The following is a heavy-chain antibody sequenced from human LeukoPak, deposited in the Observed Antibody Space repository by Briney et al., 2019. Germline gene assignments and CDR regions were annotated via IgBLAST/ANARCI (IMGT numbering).Heavy chain of an antibody. CDR2: ISGSGGST. D-gene: IGHD2-2*01. Sequence: PGGSLRLSCAASGFTFSSYAMSWVRQAPGKGLEWVSAISGSGGSTYYADSVKGRFTISRDNSKNTLYLQMNSLRAEDTAVYYCAKRGYCSSTSCYVGTNDYWGQGTLVTVSS. J-gene: IGHJ4*02. CDR1: GFTFSSYA. CDR3: AKRGYCSSTSCYVGTNDY. V-gene: IGHV3-23*01.